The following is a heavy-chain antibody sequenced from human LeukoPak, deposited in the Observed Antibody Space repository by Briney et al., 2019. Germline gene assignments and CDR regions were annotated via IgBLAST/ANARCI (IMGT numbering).Heavy chain of an antibody. CDR3: AKGVKNWNALGY. D-gene: IGHD1-1*01. CDR1: GFTFSSYA. CDR2: ISGSGGST. Sequence: GGSLXLSCAASGFTFSSYAMSWVRQAPGKGLEXVSAISGSGGSTYYADSVKGRFTISRDNSKNTLYLQMNSLRAEDTAVYYCAKGVKNWNALGYWGQGTLVTVSS. J-gene: IGHJ4*02. V-gene: IGHV3-23*01.